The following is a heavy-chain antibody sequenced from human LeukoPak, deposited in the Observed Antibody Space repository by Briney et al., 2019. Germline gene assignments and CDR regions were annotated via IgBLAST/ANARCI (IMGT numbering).Heavy chain of an antibody. CDR3: ARWSAAADY. CDR2: IYSGGST. J-gene: IGHJ4*02. D-gene: IGHD6-13*01. V-gene: IGHV3-66*01. Sequence: GGSLRLSCAASGLTVSSNYISWVRQAPGKGLEWVSVIYSGGSTYYTDSVKGRFTISRDNSKNTLYLQMNSLRAEDTAVYYCARWSAAADYWGQGTLVTVSS. CDR1: GLTVSSNY.